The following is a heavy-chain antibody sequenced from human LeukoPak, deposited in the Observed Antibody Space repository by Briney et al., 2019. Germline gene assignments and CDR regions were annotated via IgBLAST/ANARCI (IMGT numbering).Heavy chain of an antibody. Sequence: PSETLSLTCTVSGGSISSYYWSWIRQPPGKGLEWIRYIYYSGSTNYNPSLKSRVTISVDTSKNQFSLKLSSVTAADTAVYYCARHEVRGIESWFDPWGQGTLVTVSS. CDR2: IYYSGST. J-gene: IGHJ5*02. V-gene: IGHV4-59*08. CDR1: GGSISSYY. CDR3: ARHEVRGIESWFDP. D-gene: IGHD3-10*01.